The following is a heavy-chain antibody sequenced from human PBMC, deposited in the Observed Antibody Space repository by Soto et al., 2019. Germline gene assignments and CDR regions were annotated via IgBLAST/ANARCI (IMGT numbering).Heavy chain of an antibody. V-gene: IGHV4-59*01. D-gene: IGHD2-2*01. CDR3: ARGYCSSTSCSPLGYGMDV. Sequence: GTLALTCTVSGGSISSYYWSWMRQPAGKGLEWIGYIYYSGSTNYNPSLKSRVTISVDTSKNQFSLKLSSVTAADTAVYYCARGYCSSTSCSPLGYGMDVWGQGTTVTVSS. J-gene: IGHJ6*02. CDR1: GGSISSYY. CDR2: IYYSGST.